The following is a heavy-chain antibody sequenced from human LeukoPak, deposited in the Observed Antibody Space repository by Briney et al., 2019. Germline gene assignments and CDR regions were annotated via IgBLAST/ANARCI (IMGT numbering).Heavy chain of an antibody. V-gene: IGHV3-13*04. Sequence: PGGSLRLSCVASEFTFSNFDMHWVRQAPGKGLEWVSAIGVSGDTYYPDSVKGRFTVSRENAINSLFLQMNTLRAEDTAVYYCVREGANWEFDLWGRGTLVTVSS. CDR1: EFTFSNFD. D-gene: IGHD3-16*01. J-gene: IGHJ2*01. CDR2: IGVSGDT. CDR3: VREGANWEFDL.